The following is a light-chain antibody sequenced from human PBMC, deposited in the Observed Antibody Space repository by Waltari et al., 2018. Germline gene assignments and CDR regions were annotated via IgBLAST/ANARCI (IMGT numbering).Light chain of an antibody. CDR2: KAS. Sequence: DIHMTQSPSTLSASVGYRVTITCLASRSIGTWLPWYQQKSAKAPILPIYKASTLKSGVPSRFRGSGSGTEFTLTISSVQPDDFATYYCQQYNSFVTFGPGTKVDV. CDR3: QQYNSFVT. CDR1: RSIGTW. J-gene: IGKJ3*01. V-gene: IGKV1-5*03.